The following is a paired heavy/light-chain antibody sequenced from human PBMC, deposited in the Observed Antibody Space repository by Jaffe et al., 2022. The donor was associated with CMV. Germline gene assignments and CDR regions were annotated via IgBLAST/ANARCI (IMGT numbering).Heavy chain of an antibody. J-gene: IGHJ4*02. CDR3: VRRTAAPYIGFDH. V-gene: IGHV4-39*01. Sequence: QLQLQESGPGLVKPSETLSLTCTVSGGSISIVNYYWGWIRQPPGRGLEWIGSVYYSGNTNYNPSLKGRVTISVDRSKNQFSLRLNSMTAADTALYYCVRRTAAPYIGFDHWGQGTPVTVSS. D-gene: IGHD6-13*01. CDR2: VYYSGNT. CDR1: GGSISIVNYY.
Light chain of an antibody. CDR3: QQSYSSTWT. J-gene: IGKJ1*01. Sequence: DIQMAQSPSSLSASVGDRVTITCRASQSIGRSLNWYQQKPGKVPQLLIYAASSLHSGVPSRFSGTGSGTDFTLTISSLQPDDFATYYCQQSYSSTWTFGQGTKVEIK. V-gene: IGKV1-39*01. CDR1: QSIGRS. CDR2: AAS.